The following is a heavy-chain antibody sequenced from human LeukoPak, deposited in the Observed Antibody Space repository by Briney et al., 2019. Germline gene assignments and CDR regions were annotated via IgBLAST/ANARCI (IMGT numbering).Heavy chain of an antibody. CDR3: ANSIAAAGFDY. Sequence: GGSPRLSCAASGFTFSSYSMNWVRQAPGKGLEWVSSISSSSSYIYYADSVKGRFTISRDNAKNSLYLQMNSLRAEDTAVYYCANSIAAAGFDYWGQGTLVTVSS. D-gene: IGHD6-13*01. CDR1: GFTFSSYS. V-gene: IGHV3-21*01. J-gene: IGHJ4*02. CDR2: ISSSSSYI.